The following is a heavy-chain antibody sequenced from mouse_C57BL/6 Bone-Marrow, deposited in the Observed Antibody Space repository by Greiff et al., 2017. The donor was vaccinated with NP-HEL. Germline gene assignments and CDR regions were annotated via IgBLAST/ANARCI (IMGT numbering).Heavy chain of an antibody. Sequence: EVKLVESGGDLVKPGGSLKLSCAASGFTFSSYGMSWVRQTPDKRLEWVATISSGGSYTYYPDSVKGRFTISRDNSKNTLDLQMSSLKSEDTAVDYCAGRATVPRYWGQGTTLTVSS. CDR3: AGRATVPRY. CDR1: GFTFSSYG. D-gene: IGHD1-1*01. CDR2: ISSGGSYT. J-gene: IGHJ2*01. V-gene: IGHV5-6*01.